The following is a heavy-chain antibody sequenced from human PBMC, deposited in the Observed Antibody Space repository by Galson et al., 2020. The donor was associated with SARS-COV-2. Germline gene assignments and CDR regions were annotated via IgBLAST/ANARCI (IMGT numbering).Heavy chain of an antibody. CDR3: ARSPTGVSAKAGTWCDP. Sequence: GESLKISCAASGFTFTTYGMGWVRQAPGEGLDWVSSITGSGTITYYAHSVRGRFTISRDNSNKALFLQMNSLRVEDTAIYYCARSPTGVSAKAGTWCDPWGQGTLVTVSS. D-gene: IGHD6-19*01. CDR2: ITGSGTIT. CDR1: GFTFTTYG. J-gene: IGHJ5*02. V-gene: IGHV3-23*01.